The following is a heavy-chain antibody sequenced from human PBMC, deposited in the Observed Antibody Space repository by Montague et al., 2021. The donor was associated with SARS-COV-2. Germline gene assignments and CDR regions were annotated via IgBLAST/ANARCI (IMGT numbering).Heavy chain of an antibody. V-gene: IGHV4-4*07. CDR3: IRGLASVDS. CDR2: IYASGGT. J-gene: IGHJ5*01. Sequence: SETLSLTCSVSGEPISGFFWNWIRQPAGKGLEWIGRIYASGGTDYNPSLESRGTISLDTSKNQFSMRLSSVTAADTALYYCIRGLASVDSWGQGTLVTVSS. CDR1: GEPISGFF.